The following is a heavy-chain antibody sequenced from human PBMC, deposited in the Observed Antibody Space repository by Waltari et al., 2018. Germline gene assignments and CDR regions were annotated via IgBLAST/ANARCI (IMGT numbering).Heavy chain of an antibody. V-gene: IGHV1-2*02. D-gene: IGHD6-19*01. CDR1: GYTFTGYY. CDR3: ARVGSGWSTYYFDY. Sequence: QVQLVQSGAEVKKPGASVKVSCEASGYTFTGYYMHWVRQAPGQGLEGMGLINPNSGGTNYAQKFHGRVTMTRDTSISTAYMELSRLRSDDTAVYYCARVGSGWSTYYFDYWGQGTLVTVSS. J-gene: IGHJ4*02. CDR2: INPNSGGT.